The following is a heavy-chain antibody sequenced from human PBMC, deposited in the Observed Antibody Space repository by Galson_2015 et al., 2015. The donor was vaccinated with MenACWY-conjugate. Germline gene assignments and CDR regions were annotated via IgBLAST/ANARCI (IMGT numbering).Heavy chain of an antibody. Sequence: SVKVSCKASGYTFNTYYMHWVRQAPGQGLEWVGIINPYGGSTTYAQKFQGRVTMTRDTSTSTAYMELSSLRSEDTAVYYCAREIVVAPAASRGDYYYGMDVWGQGTTVTVSS. CDR1: GYTFNTYY. CDR2: INPYGGST. CDR3: AREIVVAPAASRGDYYYGMDV. D-gene: IGHD2-2*01. V-gene: IGHV1-46*02. J-gene: IGHJ6*02.